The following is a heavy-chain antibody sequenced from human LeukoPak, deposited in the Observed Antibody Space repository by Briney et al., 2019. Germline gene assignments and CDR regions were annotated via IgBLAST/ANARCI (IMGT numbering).Heavy chain of an antibody. CDR3: ARVCSSTSCYRGHDAFDI. J-gene: IGHJ3*02. CDR1: GGTFSSYA. D-gene: IGHD2-2*01. CDR2: ISAYNGNT. V-gene: IGHV1-18*01. Sequence: ASVKVSCKASGGTFSSYAISWVRQAPGQGLEWMGWISAYNGNTNYAQKLQGRVTMTTDTSTSTAYMELRSLRSDDTAVYYCARVCSSTSCYRGHDAFDIWGQGTMVTVSS.